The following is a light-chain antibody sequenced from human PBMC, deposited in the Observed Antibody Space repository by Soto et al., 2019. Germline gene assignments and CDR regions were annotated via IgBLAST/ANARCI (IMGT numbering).Light chain of an antibody. J-gene: IGKJ2*01. CDR3: QQSYSTPRT. V-gene: IGKV1-39*01. CDR1: QSISSY. CDR2: AAS. Sequence: DIPMTQSPSSLSASVGDRVTITCRASQSISSYLNWYQQKPGKAPKLLIYAASSLQSGVPSRFSSSGSGTDFTLTISSLQPEDFATYYCQQSYSTPRTFGQGTKLEIK.